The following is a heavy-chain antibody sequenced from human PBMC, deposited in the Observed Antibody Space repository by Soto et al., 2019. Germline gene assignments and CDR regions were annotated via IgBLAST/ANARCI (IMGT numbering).Heavy chain of an antibody. J-gene: IGHJ6*02. CDR3: AKEKAGQAYYYYYGIDV. CDR2: IIPIFGTT. CDR1: GGTFSNYA. D-gene: IGHD6-13*01. V-gene: IGHV1-69*13. Sequence: SVKVSCKASGGTFSNYAITWVRQAPGQGLEWLGRIIPIFGTTDYAQKFQGRVTITADESTTTAYMELSSLTSEDTAVYYCAKEKAGQAYYYYYGIDVWGQRTTVTVSS.